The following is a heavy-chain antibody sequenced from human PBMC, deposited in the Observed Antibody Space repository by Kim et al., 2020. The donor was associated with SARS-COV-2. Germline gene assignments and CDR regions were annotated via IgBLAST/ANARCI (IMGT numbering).Heavy chain of an antibody. D-gene: IGHD6-25*01. J-gene: IGHJ6*03. V-gene: IGHV4-34*01. CDR2: INHSGST. CDR3: VRGTRQRPSRHHYYYMDV. CDR1: GGSFSGYY. Sequence: SETLSLTCAVYGGSFSGYYWSWIRQPPGKGLEWIGEINHSGSTNYNPSLKSRVTISVDTSKNQFSLKLSSVTAADTAVYYCVRGTRQRPSRHHYYYMDV.